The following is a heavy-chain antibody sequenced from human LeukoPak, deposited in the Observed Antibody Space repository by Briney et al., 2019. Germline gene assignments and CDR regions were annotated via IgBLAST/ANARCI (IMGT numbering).Heavy chain of an antibody. J-gene: IGHJ4*02. Sequence: GGSLRLSCAASGFTFSSYEMNWVRQAPGKGLEWVSYISSSGSTIYYADSVKGRFTISRDNAKNSLYLQMNSLGAEDTAVYYSASHGSGSYRGTHDYWGQGTLVTVSS. V-gene: IGHV3-48*03. D-gene: IGHD3-10*01. CDR3: ASHGSGSYRGTHDY. CDR2: ISSSGSTI. CDR1: GFTFSSYE.